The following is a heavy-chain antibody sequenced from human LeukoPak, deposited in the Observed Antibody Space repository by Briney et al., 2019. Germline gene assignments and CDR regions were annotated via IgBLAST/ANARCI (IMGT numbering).Heavy chain of an antibody. D-gene: IGHD3-10*01. V-gene: IGHV1-2*02. J-gene: IGHJ5*02. CDR1: GYAFMGYY. CDR2: INPSIGVT. Sequence: ASVKVSCKASGYAFMGYYIHWVRQAPGQGLEWMGWINPSIGVTKHAQKFQGRVTMTRETSITTAYLELSSLTSDDTAVYYCARRPPYYGSGTSNWFDPWGQGNLGSVSS. CDR3: ARRPPYYGSGTSNWFDP.